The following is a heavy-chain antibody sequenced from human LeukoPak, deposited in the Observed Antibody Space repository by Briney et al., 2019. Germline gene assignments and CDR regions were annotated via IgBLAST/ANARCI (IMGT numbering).Heavy chain of an antibody. D-gene: IGHD6-13*01. CDR3: AKSFGPVIAAAGTGAD. CDR1: GYILTELS. J-gene: IGHJ4*02. V-gene: IGHV1-24*01. Sequence: ASVKVSCKVSGYILTELSMHWVRQAPGKGLEWMGGFDPEHGETVYAQKFQGRLTMTEDTSTHTAYMGLSSLRSEDTAVYYCAKSFGPVIAAAGTGADWGQGTLVTVSS. CDR2: FDPEHGET.